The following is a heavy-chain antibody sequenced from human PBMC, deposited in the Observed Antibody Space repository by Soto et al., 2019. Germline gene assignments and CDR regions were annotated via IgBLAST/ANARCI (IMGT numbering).Heavy chain of an antibody. Sequence: GGSLRLSCVASGFTFSDSYMNWIRQAPGKGLEWISYISSSGSTIYYADSVKGRFTISRDNAKNSLYLQMNSLRAEDTAVYYCACASNKEDYDFWSGPLDFWGQGTLVTVSS. V-gene: IGHV3-11*01. CDR2: ISSSGSTI. D-gene: IGHD3-3*01. CDR1: GFTFSDSY. J-gene: IGHJ4*02. CDR3: ACASNKEDYDFWSGPLDF.